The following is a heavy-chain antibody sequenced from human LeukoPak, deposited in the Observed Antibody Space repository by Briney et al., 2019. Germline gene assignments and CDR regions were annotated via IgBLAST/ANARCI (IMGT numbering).Heavy chain of an antibody. CDR3: ARGQIGGDHAFDF. CDR2: INHSGST. Sequence: SETLSLTCAVYGGSFSGYYWSWIRQPPGKGLEWIGEINHSGSTNYNPSLKSRVTISVDTSKNQFSLKLSSVTAADTAVYYCARGQIGGDHAFDFWGQGTMVTVSS. CDR1: GGSFSGYY. J-gene: IGHJ3*01. D-gene: IGHD2/OR15-2a*01. V-gene: IGHV4-34*01.